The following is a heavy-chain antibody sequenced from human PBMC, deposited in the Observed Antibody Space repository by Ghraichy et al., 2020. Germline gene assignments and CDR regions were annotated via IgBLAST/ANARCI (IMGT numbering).Heavy chain of an antibody. J-gene: IGHJ5*02. CDR3: ARSRYCSGATCYEDFNFFAP. D-gene: IGHD2-15*01. V-gene: IGHV4-59*01. CDR2: IFYTGST. Sequence: SQTLSLTCTVSGGSIGTFYWSWHRQPPGKGLEWIGHIFYTGSTNYNPSLKSRLTISVDTSRNQFSLNLKSVTAADTAVYYCARSRYCSGATCYEDFNFFAPWGQGTLVTVSS. CDR1: GGSIGTFY.